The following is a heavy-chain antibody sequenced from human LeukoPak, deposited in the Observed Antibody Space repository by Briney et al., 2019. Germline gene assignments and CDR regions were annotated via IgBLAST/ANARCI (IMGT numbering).Heavy chain of an antibody. CDR3: ARGVAAAGTADY. Sequence: SQTLSLTCTVSGGSISRGGYYWSWIRQHPGKGLEWIGYIYYSGSTYYNPSLKSRVTISVDTSKNQFSLKLSSVTAADTAVYYCARGVAAAGTADYWGQGTLVTVSS. V-gene: IGHV4-31*03. J-gene: IGHJ4*02. CDR1: GGSISRGGYY. D-gene: IGHD6-13*01. CDR2: IYYSGST.